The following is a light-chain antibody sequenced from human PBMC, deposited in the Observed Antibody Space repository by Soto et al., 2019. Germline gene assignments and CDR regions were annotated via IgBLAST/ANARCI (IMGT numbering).Light chain of an antibody. CDR2: GVS. CDR3: QQYVTSPYI. Sequence: DIVLTQSPGTLSLSPGERATLSCRASQSISSSYLAWYQQKPGQAPRLLIHGVSTRATGIPDRFSGSGSVTDFTLTISRLEPEDFAVYYCQQYVTSPYIFGQGTKLEIK. J-gene: IGKJ2*01. CDR1: QSISSSY. V-gene: IGKV3-20*01.